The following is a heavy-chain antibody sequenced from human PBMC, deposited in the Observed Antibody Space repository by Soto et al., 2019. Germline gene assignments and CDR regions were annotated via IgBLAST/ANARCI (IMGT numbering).Heavy chain of an antibody. V-gene: IGHV4-59*08. CDR2: IYYSGST. CDR1: GGSISSYY. CDR3: ASQSRWYYHQLGSFDY. D-gene: IGHD6-13*01. Sequence: QVQLQESGPGLVKPSETLSLTCTVSGGSISSYYWSWIRQPPGKGLEWIGYIYYSGSTNYNPSLKSRVTISVDTSKNQFSLKLSSVTAADTDVYYCASQSRWYYHQLGSFDYWGQGTLVTVSS. J-gene: IGHJ4*02.